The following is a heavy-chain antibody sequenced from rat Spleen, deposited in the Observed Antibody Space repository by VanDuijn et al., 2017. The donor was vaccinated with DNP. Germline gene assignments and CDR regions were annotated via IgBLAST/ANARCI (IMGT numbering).Heavy chain of an antibody. CDR3: ASWAPIAPLSTSNY. CDR1: GFTFSSYW. D-gene: IGHD1-2*01. Sequence: EVQLVETGGGLVQPGRSLKLSCVASGFTFSSYWMFWIRQASGKGLEWVTSINTDGGSTYYPDSVKGRFTISRDNAENTVYLQMSSLRSEDTATYYCASWAPIAPLSTSNYWGQGVMVTVSS. CDR2: INTDGGST. J-gene: IGHJ2*01. V-gene: IGHV5-58*01.